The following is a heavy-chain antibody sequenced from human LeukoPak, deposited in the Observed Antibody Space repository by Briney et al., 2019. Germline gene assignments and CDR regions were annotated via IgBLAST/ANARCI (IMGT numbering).Heavy chain of an antibody. J-gene: IGHJ4*02. D-gene: IGHD1-26*01. V-gene: IGHV3-64*01. Sequence: GGSLRLSCAASGFTFSSYAMHWVRQAPGKGLEYVSAISSNGGSTYYANSVKGRFTISRDNAKNSLYLQMNSLRAEDTAVYYCARDPRVGATTFDYWGQGTLVTVSS. CDR2: ISSNGGST. CDR3: ARDPRVGATTFDY. CDR1: GFTFSSYA.